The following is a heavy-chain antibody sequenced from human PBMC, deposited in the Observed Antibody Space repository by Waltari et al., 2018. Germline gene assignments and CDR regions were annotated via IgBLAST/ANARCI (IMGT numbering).Heavy chain of an antibody. J-gene: IGHJ5*02. D-gene: IGHD5-12*01. Sequence: QVQLVQSGAEVTKPGSSVKVSCKASGGTFSRYAISWVRQAPGQGLEWMGGIIPIFGTANYAQKFQGRVTITADKSTSTAYMELSSLRSEDTAVYYCAGQGGGYDTYNWFDPWGQGTLVTVSS. CDR1: GGTFSRYA. CDR3: AGQGGGYDTYNWFDP. V-gene: IGHV1-69*14. CDR2: IIPIFGTA.